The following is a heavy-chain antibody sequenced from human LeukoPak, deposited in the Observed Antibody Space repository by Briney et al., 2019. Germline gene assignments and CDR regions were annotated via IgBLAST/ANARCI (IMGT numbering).Heavy chain of an antibody. V-gene: IGHV3-7*01. Sequence: GGSLRLSCAASGFTFSSYWMSWVRQAPGKGLEWVANIKQDGSEKYYVDSVRGRFTISRDNSKNTLYLQMNSLRAEDTAVYFCVSLGYSSSSVRYWGQGTLVTVSS. J-gene: IGHJ4*02. D-gene: IGHD6-6*01. CDR1: GFTFSSYW. CDR2: IKQDGSEK. CDR3: VSLGYSSSSVRY.